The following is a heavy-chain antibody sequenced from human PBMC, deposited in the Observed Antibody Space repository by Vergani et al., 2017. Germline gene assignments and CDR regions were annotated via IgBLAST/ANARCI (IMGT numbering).Heavy chain of an antibody. V-gene: IGHV3-48*03. CDR3: ARERDYQNHAFDI. J-gene: IGHJ3*02. CDR1: GFTFSSYE. Sequence: EVQLVESGGGLVQPGGSLRLSCAASGFTFSSYEMNWVRQAPGKGLEWVSYISSSGSTIYYADAVKGRFTISRDNAKNSLYLQMNSLIAEDTAVYYCARERDYQNHAFDIWGQGTMVTVSS. CDR2: ISSSGSTI. D-gene: IGHD1-14*01.